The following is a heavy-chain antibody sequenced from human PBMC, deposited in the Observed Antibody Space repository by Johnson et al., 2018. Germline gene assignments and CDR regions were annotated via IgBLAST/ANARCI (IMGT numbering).Heavy chain of an antibody. J-gene: IGHJ3*02. Sequence: QVQLVESGGGVVQPGRSLRLSCAASGFTFSSYAMHWVRQAPGKGLEWVAVISDDGSNKYYADSVKGRFTISRDVSKNTLYLQMNRLGAEDTAVYYCARYPGFFHDFGDNGAFDSWGPGTMVTVSS. D-gene: IGHD4/OR15-4a*01. V-gene: IGHV3-30-3*01. CDR2: ISDDGSNK. CDR3: ARYPGFFHDFGDNGAFDS. CDR1: GFTFSSYA.